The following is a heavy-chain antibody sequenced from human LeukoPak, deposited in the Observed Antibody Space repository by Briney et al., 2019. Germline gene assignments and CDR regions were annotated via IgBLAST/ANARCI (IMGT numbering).Heavy chain of an antibody. D-gene: IGHD3-3*01. Sequence: GGSLRLSCAASGSTLSSYSMNWVRQAPGKGLEWVSSISSSSSYIYYADSVKGRFTISRDNTKNSLYLQMNSLRAEDTAVYYCASPYYDFWSGYYPLSYWGQGTLVTVSS. J-gene: IGHJ4*02. CDR1: GSTLSSYS. CDR2: ISSSSSYI. V-gene: IGHV3-21*01. CDR3: ASPYYDFWSGYYPLSY.